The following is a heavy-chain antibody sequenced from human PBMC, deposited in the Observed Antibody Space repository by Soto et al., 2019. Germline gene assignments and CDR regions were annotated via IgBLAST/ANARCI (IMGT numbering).Heavy chain of an antibody. CDR2: ISGTSDYI. V-gene: IGHV3-21*01. J-gene: IGHJ6*02. D-gene: IGHD2-15*01. Sequence: PGGSLRLSCAASGFTFSSYSMNWVRQAPGRGLEWVAAISGTSDYIYYADSVKGRFTISRDNAKTSLYIQMNSLRAEDTAVYYCARDHRYCSGSSCRPYYYYYGMDVWGQGTTVTSP. CDR3: ARDHRYCSGSSCRPYYYYYGMDV. CDR1: GFTFSSYS.